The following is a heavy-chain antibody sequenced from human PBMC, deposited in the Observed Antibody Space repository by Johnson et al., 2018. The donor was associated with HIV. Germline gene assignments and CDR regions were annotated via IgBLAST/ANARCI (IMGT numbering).Heavy chain of an antibody. D-gene: IGHD1-26*01. Sequence: QVQLVESGGGVVQPGRSLRLSCAASGFTFSSYGMHWVRQAPGKGLAWVAVIWYDGSNKYYADSVKGRFTISRDNSKNTLYLQMNSLRAEDTAVYYCAKDDRELDAFDIWGQGTMVTVSS. CDR3: AKDDRELDAFDI. J-gene: IGHJ3*02. CDR1: GFTFSSYG. CDR2: IWYDGSNK. V-gene: IGHV3-33*06.